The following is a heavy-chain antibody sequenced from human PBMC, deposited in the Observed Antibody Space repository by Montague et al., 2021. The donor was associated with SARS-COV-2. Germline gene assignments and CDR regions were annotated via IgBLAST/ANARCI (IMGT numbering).Heavy chain of an antibody. CDR1: GGSISSGGYY. CDR3: ARVQGITMIVVVIGAFDI. CDR2: IYYSGST. Sequence: TRSLTCTVSGGSISSGGYYWSWIRQHPGKGLEWIGYIYYSGSTYYNPSLKSRVTISVDTSKNQFSLKLSSVTAADTAVYYCARVQGITMIVVVIGAFDIGGQGTMVTVSS. D-gene: IGHD3-22*01. V-gene: IGHV4-31*03. J-gene: IGHJ3*02.